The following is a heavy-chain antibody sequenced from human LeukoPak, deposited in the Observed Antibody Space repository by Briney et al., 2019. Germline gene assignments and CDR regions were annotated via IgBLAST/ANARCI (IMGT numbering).Heavy chain of an antibody. CDR3: ARLLTIFGVAALDY. D-gene: IGHD3-3*01. CDR2: IRYDGSNK. J-gene: IGHJ4*02. V-gene: IGHV3-30*02. Sequence: PGGSLRLSCAASGFTFSSYGMHWVRQAPGKGLEWVAFIRYDGSNKYYADSVKGRFTISRDNSKNTLYLQMNSLRAEDTAVYYCARLLTIFGVAALDYWGQGTLVTVSS. CDR1: GFTFSSYG.